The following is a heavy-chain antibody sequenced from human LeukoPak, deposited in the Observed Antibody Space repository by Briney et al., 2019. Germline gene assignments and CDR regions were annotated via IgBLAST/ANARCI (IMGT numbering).Heavy chain of an antibody. V-gene: IGHV3-48*03. CDR1: GFTSSSYE. J-gene: IGHJ4*02. D-gene: IGHD6-19*01. CDR3: ARIWTAVAGVYFDY. CDR2: ISSSGSTI. Sequence: GGSLRLSCAASGFTSSSYEMNWVRQAPGKGLEWVSYISSSGSTIYYADSVKGRFTISRDNAKNSLYLQMNSLRAEDTAVYYCARIWTAVAGVYFDYWGQGTLVTVSS.